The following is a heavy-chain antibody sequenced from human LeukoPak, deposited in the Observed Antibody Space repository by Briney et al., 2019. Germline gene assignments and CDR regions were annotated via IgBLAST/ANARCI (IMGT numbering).Heavy chain of an antibody. J-gene: IGHJ4*02. V-gene: IGHV3-30-3*01. Sequence: GRSLRLSCAASGFTFSSYAMHWVRQAPGKGLEWVAVISYDGSNKYYADSVKGRFTISRDNSKNTLYLQMNSLRAEDTAVYYCARDGSGTGSYYDFWSGQPDYWGQGTLVTVSS. CDR1: GFTFSSYA. CDR3: ARDGSGTGSYYDFWSGQPDY. D-gene: IGHD3-3*01. CDR2: ISYDGSNK.